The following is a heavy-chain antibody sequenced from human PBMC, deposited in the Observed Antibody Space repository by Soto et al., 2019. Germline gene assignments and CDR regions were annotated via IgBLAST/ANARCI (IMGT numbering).Heavy chain of an antibody. Sequence: GASVKVSCKASGYTFTSYGISWVRQAPGQGLEWMGWISAYNGNTHYAQKLQGRVTMTTDTSTSTAYMELRSLRSDDTAVYYCAEVTLTYYYSSGYYPPVPFDYWGQGTLVTVSS. CDR2: ISAYNGNT. CDR1: GYTFTSYG. J-gene: IGHJ4*02. CDR3: AEVTLTYYYSSGYYPPVPFDY. V-gene: IGHV1-18*01. D-gene: IGHD3-22*01.